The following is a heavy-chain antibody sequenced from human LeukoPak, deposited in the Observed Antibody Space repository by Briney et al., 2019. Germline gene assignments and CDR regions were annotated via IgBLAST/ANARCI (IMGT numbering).Heavy chain of an antibody. CDR2: THYSGIA. Sequence: SETLSLTCTVSGGSISSYYWSWIRQPPGKGLEWIGYTHYSGIASYNPSLKSRVTISLDTSNDRFSLKLSSVTAADTAVYFCARGLGYCSGRTCYSGNYWGQGTLVTVSS. J-gene: IGHJ4*02. CDR3: ARGLGYCSGRTCYSGNY. D-gene: IGHD2-15*01. CDR1: GGSISSYY. V-gene: IGHV4-59*01.